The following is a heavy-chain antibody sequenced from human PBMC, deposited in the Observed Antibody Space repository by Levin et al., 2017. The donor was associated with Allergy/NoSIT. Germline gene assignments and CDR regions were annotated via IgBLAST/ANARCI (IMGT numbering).Heavy chain of an antibody. D-gene: IGHD3-3*01. V-gene: IGHV3-15*01. CDR3: TYGACTSCPPRRFYDFWSGYYPFDY. Sequence: GGSLRLSCAASGFTFSNAWMSWVRQAPGKGLEWVGRIKSKTDGGTTDYAAPVKGRFTISRDDSKNTLYLQMNSLKTEDTAVYYCTYGACTSCPPRRFYDFWSGYYPFDYWGQGTLVTVSS. CDR2: IKSKTDGGTT. CDR1: GFTFSNAW. J-gene: IGHJ4*02.